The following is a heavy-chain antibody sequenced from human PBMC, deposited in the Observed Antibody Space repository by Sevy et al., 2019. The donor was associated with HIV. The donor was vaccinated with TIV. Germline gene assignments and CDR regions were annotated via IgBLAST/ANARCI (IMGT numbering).Heavy chain of an antibody. D-gene: IGHD2-21*01. J-gene: IGHJ4*02. CDR3: ARQGGIVDRAIDN. Sequence: SETLSLTCTVSGGSISRSSYDWGWIRQPPGKGLEWIGSMFFSGNTYYNPSLKSRVTIFVDRSKNQISLRLTSVTAADTAVYYCARQGGIVDRAIDNWGQGTLVTVSS. CDR1: GGSISRSSYD. CDR2: MFFSGNT. V-gene: IGHV4-39*01.